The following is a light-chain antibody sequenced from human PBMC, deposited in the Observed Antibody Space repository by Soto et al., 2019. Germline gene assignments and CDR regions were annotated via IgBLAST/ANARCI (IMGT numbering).Light chain of an antibody. J-gene: IGLJ2*01. V-gene: IGLV2-14*01. Sequence: QSALTQPASVSGSPGQSITFSCTGTSNDIGGYNYVSWYQQHPGKAPKLMIFDVSNQPSGVSYRFSGSKSGNTASLTISGLQAEDEADYYCSSYTSSSTLLFGGGTKLTVL. CDR3: SSYTSSSTLL. CDR1: SNDIGGYNY. CDR2: DVS.